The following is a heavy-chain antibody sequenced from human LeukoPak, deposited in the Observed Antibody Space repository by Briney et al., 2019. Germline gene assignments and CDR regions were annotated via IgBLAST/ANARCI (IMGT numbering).Heavy chain of an antibody. CDR3: ARDVHDYYDSSGYPYYFDY. CDR1: GGSISSSNW. Sequence: KTSETLSLTCAVSGGSISSSNWWSWVRQPPGKGLEWIGEIYHSGSTNYNPSLKSRVTISVDKSKNQFSLKLSSVTAADTAVYYCARDVHDYYDSSGYPYYFDYWGQGTLVTVSS. CDR2: IYHSGST. J-gene: IGHJ4*02. D-gene: IGHD3-22*01. V-gene: IGHV4-4*02.